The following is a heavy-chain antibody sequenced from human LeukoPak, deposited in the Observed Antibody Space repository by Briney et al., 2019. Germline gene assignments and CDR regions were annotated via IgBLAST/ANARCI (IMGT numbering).Heavy chain of an antibody. CDR3: ARGPSPYRAYYGSGSFFGGNRIIGYYFDY. CDR1: GYTFTSYD. D-gene: IGHD3-10*01. Sequence: ASVKVSCKASGYTFTSYDINWVRQATGQGLEWMGWMNPNSGNTGYAHKFQGRVTMTRNTSISTANMELSSLRSEDTAVYDCARGPSPYRAYYGSGSFFGGNRIIGYYFDYWGQGTLVTVSS. V-gene: IGHV1-8*01. CDR2: MNPNSGNT. J-gene: IGHJ4*02.